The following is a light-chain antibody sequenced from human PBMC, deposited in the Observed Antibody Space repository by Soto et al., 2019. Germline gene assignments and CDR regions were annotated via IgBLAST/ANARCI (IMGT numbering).Light chain of an antibody. Sequence: QSALTQPRSVSGSPGQSVTISCTGTSSDVGGYNYVSWYQQHPGKAPKLMIYDVSKRPSGVPDRFSGSKSGNTASLTISGLQAEDEADYYCSSYTSSRTLVFGTGTKVTVL. V-gene: IGLV2-11*01. CDR3: SSYTSSRTLV. CDR2: DVS. J-gene: IGLJ1*01. CDR1: SSDVGGYNY.